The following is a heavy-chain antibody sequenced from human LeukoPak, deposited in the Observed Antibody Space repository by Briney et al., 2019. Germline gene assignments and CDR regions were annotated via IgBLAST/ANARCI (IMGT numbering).Heavy chain of an antibody. CDR2: MNPGSGNT. CDR3: ASHTYYLSSGSFGH. J-gene: IGHJ4*02. V-gene: IGHV1-8*01. D-gene: IGHD3-10*01. Sequence: ASVKVSCKASGYTFTSCDINWVRQATGQGPEWMGWMNPGSGNTGYAQRFRGRVTMTRDTSISTPYLELSSLTSEDTAVYYCASHTYYLSSGSFGHWGQGTLVTVSS. CDR1: GYTFTSCD.